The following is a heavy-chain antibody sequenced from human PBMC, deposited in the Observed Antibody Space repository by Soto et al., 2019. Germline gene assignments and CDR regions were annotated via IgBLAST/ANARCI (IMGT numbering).Heavy chain of an antibody. D-gene: IGHD3-10*01. Sequence: EVQLLESGGGLVQPGGSLRLSCAASGFTFRSYAMSWVRQAPGKGLEWVSAISGSGGSTYYADSVKGRFTISRDNSKNTRYLQMNSLRAEDTAVYYCAKVVSITMVRCVIISAGPPFYFDYWCQGTLVTGSS. V-gene: IGHV3-23*01. CDR3: AKVVSITMVRCVIISAGPPFYFDY. J-gene: IGHJ4*02. CDR2: ISGSGGST. CDR1: GFTFRSYA.